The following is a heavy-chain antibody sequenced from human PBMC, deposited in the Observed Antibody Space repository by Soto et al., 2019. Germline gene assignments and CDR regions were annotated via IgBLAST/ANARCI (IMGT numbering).Heavy chain of an antibody. V-gene: IGHV4-31*03. Sequence: TLSLTCTVSGGSVSSGAYYWSWIRQHPGKGLEWIGYIYYSGKMFYNPSLTGRLTISMDASKNQFSLRLTSVTAADTAVYYCAREGYTYPRIDPWGQGILVTVSS. D-gene: IGHD5-18*01. J-gene: IGHJ5*02. CDR2: IYYSGKM. CDR3: AREGYTYPRIDP. CDR1: GGSVSSGAYY.